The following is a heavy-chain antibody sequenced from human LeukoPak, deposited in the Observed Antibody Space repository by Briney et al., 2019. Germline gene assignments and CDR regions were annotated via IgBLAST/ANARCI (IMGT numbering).Heavy chain of an antibody. V-gene: IGHV3-30-3*01. J-gene: IGHJ4*02. CDR3: ARALDEGARFDY. CDR2: ISYDGTNK. Sequence: GGSLRLSCAASGFTFSSYAMHWVRQAPGKGLEWVAVISYDGTNKYYADSMKGRFTISRDNSKNTLYLQMNSLRAEDTAVYYCARALDEGARFDYWGQGTLVTVSS. CDR1: GFTFSSYA.